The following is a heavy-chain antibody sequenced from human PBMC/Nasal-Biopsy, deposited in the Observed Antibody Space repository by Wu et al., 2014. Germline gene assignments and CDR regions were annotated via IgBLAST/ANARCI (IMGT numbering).Heavy chain of an antibody. Sequence: LRLSCAASGFTFESYWMNWVRQAPGKGLEWVANVNQGGSTRQYVDSVKGRFAVSRDNAQNSLSLQMNNLRAEDTAVYYCARGYSTYTGNDVDSWGQGTLVTVSS. D-gene: IGHD5-12*01. CDR1: GFTFESYW. J-gene: IGHJ5*01. V-gene: IGHV3-7*01. CDR2: VNQGGSTR. CDR3: ARGYSTYTGNDVDS.